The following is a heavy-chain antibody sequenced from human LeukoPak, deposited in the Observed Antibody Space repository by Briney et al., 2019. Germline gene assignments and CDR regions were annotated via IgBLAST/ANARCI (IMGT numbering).Heavy chain of an antibody. Sequence: GGSLRLSCAASGFTVSSNYMSWVRQAPGNGLEWVSVIYSGGSTYYADSVKGRFTISRDNSKNTLYLQMNSLRAEDTAVYYCAKVLRYFDWLFFDYWGQGTLVTVSS. CDR3: AKVLRYFDWLFFDY. CDR1: GFTVSSNY. J-gene: IGHJ4*02. V-gene: IGHV3-53*01. CDR2: IYSGGST. D-gene: IGHD3-9*01.